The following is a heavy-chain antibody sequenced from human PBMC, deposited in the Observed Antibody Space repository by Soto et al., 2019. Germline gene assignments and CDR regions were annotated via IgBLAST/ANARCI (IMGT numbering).Heavy chain of an antibody. Sequence: QVQLVQSGAEVKKPGSSVKVSCKASGGTFSSYTISWVRQAPGQGLEWMGRIIPILGIATYAQKVQGRVTITADKSPSTAHSELGSLSCESTVVYYCSRSGSYGSGRQNFVYWGQGPIVTVSS. CDR3: SRSGSYGSGRQNFVY. D-gene: IGHD3-10*01. J-gene: IGHJ4*02. CDR1: GGTFSSYT. V-gene: IGHV1-69*02. CDR2: IIPILGIA.